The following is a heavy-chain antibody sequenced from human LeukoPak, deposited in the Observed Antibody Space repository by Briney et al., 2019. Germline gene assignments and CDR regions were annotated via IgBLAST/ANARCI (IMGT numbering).Heavy chain of an antibody. CDR1: GFTFSSYA. J-gene: IGHJ4*02. V-gene: IGHV3-23*01. D-gene: IGHD6-19*01. Sequence: PGGSLRLSCAASGFTFSSYAMSWVRQAPGKGLEWVSAISGSGGSTYYADSVKGRFTISRDNTKNSLYLQMNSLRAEGTAFYYCAKDTIAVAGSALDYWGQGTLVTVSP. CDR2: ISGSGGST. CDR3: AKDTIAVAGSALDY.